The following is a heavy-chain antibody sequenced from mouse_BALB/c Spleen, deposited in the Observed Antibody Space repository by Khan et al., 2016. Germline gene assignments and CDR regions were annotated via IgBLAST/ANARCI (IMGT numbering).Heavy chain of an antibody. V-gene: IGHV1-7*01. D-gene: IGHD1-3*01. CDR1: GYTFTHYW. Sequence: QVQLKQSGAELAKPGASVKMSCKASGYTFTHYWMHWLKQRPGQGLEWIGYINPSAGYTDYNQKFRDKATLTADKSSSTVYMHLSSLTSDDSAVYCGARSEWRDVVDYWGQGTALTVSS. J-gene: IGHJ2*01. CDR2: INPSAGYT. CDR3: ARSEWRDVVDY.